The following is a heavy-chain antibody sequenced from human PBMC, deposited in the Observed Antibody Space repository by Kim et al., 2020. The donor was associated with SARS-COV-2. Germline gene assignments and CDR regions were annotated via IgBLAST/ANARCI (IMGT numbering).Heavy chain of an antibody. CDR1: GYTFTTYD. Sequence: ASVKVSCTASGYTFTTYDIHWVRRAPGQSLEYVGWIDTDTGNPEYPQKYQGRVTITRDTSARTVYMELSGLTSADTAMYYFARSTGWWAFDIWGLGTMVT. D-gene: IGHD1-1*01. J-gene: IGHJ3*02. V-gene: IGHV1-3*04. CDR2: IDTDTGNP. CDR3: ARSTGWWAFDI.